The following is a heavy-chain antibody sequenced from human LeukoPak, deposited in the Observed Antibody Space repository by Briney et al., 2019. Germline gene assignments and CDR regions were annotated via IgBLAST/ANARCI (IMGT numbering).Heavy chain of an antibody. CDR3: ARDQGYQLLWY. CDR1: GYTFTDYA. Sequence: GASVKVSCKASGYTFTDYAIHWVRQAPGQTLEWLGWISAGNGKTKYSQSVQDRVTITRDTSATTAYMELTSLTSEDMAVYYCARDQGYQLLWYWGQGTLVTVSS. J-gene: IGHJ4*02. V-gene: IGHV1-3*01. D-gene: IGHD2-2*01. CDR2: ISAGNGKT.